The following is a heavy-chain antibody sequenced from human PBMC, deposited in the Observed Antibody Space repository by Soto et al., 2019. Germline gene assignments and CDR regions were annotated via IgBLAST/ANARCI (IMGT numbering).Heavy chain of an antibody. Sequence: PGGSLRLSCAASGFTFDDYTMHWVRQAPGKGLEWVSLISWDGGSTYYADSVKGRFTISRDNSKNSLYLQMNSLRTEDTALYYCAKGAAKRYFDWLLRYGMDVWGQGTTVTVS. J-gene: IGHJ6*02. CDR3: AKGAAKRYFDWLLRYGMDV. CDR2: ISWDGGST. V-gene: IGHV3-43*01. D-gene: IGHD3-9*01. CDR1: GFTFDDYT.